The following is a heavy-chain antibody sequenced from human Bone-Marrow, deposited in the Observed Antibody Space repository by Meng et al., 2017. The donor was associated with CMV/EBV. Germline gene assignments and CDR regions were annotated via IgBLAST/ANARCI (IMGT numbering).Heavy chain of an antibody. CDR1: GFTVSSYY. CDR2: IYSGGST. J-gene: IGHJ5*02. D-gene: IGHD3-3*01. Sequence: GESLKISCAASGFTVSSYYITWVRQAPGKGLEWVSVIYSGGSTYYADSVKGRFTISRDNSKNTLYLQMNSLRAEDTAVYYCARDRHDFWSGYYSGWFDPWGQGTRVTVSS. V-gene: IGHV3-53*05. CDR3: ARDRHDFWSGYYSGWFDP.